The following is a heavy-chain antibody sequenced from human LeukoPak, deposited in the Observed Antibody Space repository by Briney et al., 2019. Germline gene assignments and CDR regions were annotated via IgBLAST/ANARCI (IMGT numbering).Heavy chain of an antibody. Sequence: ASVKVSCKASGGTFSSYAISWVRQAPGQGLEWMGGIVPIFGTANYAQKFQGRVTITTDESTSTAHMELSSLRSEDTAVYYCARQYGSYNWFDPWGQGTLVTVSS. D-gene: IGHD6-19*01. CDR2: IVPIFGTA. V-gene: IGHV1-69*05. CDR3: ARQYGSYNWFDP. J-gene: IGHJ5*02. CDR1: GGTFSSYA.